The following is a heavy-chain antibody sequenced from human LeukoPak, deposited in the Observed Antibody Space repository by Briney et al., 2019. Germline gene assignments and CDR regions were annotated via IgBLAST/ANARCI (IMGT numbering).Heavy chain of an antibody. D-gene: IGHD3-3*01. CDR2: INHSGST. CDR1: GGSFSGYY. Sequence: SETLSLTCAVYGGSFSGYYWSWIRQPPGKGLEWIGEINHSGSTNYNQSLKRGVTISVDTSKNQFSLKLSSVTAADTAVYYCARFRIGGVVILNFFDYWGQGTLVTVSS. J-gene: IGHJ4*02. CDR3: ARFRIGGVVILNFFDY. V-gene: IGHV4-34*01.